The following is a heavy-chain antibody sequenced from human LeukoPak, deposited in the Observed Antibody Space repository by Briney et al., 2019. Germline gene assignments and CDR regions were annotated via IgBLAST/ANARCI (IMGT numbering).Heavy chain of an antibody. J-gene: IGHJ4*02. CDR1: GYTFTGYY. CDR3: ARDPELLWFGEFGDY. D-gene: IGHD3-10*01. Sequence: ASVKVSCKASGYTFTGYYMHWVRQAPGQGLEWMGWINPNSGGTNYAQKFQGRVTMTRDTSISTAYMELSRLRSDDTAVYYCARDPELLWFGEFGDYWGQGTLVTVSS. V-gene: IGHV1-2*02. CDR2: INPNSGGT.